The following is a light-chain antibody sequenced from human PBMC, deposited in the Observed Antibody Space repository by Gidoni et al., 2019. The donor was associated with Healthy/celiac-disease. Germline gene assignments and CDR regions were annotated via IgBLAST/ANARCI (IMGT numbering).Light chain of an antibody. CDR3: QAWDSSTVV. CDR2: QDS. V-gene: IGLV3-1*01. CDR1: KLGDKY. J-gene: IGLJ1*01. Sequence: SYELPQPPSVSVSPGQTASITCSGDKLGDKYACWYQQKPGQSPVLVIYQDSKRPSGIPERFSGSNSGNTATLTISGTQAMDEADYYCQAWDSSTVVFRTGTKVTVL.